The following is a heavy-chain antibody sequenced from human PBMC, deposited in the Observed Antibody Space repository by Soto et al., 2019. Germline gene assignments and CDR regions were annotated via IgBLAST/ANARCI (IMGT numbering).Heavy chain of an antibody. CDR3: AIEYSSSPPYYPIGY. V-gene: IGHV1-69*13. D-gene: IGHD6-6*01. Sequence: ASVKVSCKASGGTFSSYSISWVLQAPGQGLEWMGGIIPIFGTANYAQKFRGRVTITADESTSTAYMELSSLRSEDTAVYYCAIEYSSSPPYYPIGYWGQGTLVTVSS. J-gene: IGHJ4*02. CDR1: GGTFSSYS. CDR2: IIPIFGTA.